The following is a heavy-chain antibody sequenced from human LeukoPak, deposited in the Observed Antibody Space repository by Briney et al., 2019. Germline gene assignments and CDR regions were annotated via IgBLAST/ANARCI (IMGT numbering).Heavy chain of an antibody. CDR3: ARRSGSGWSRAEYFQH. J-gene: IGHJ1*01. D-gene: IGHD6-19*01. Sequence: SETLSLTCTVSGGSISSSSYYWGRIRQPPGKGLEWIGSIYYSGSTYYNPSLKSRVTISVDTSKNQFSLKLSSVTAADTAVYYCARRSGSGWSRAEYFQHWGQGTLVTVSS. V-gene: IGHV4-39*01. CDR1: GGSISSSSYY. CDR2: IYYSGST.